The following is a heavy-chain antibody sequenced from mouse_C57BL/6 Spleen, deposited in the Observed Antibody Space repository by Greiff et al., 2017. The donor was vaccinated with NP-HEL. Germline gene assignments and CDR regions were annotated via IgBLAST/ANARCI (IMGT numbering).Heavy chain of an antibody. D-gene: IGHD3-3*01. Sequence: EVQLVESGGGLVKPGGSLKLSCAASVFTFSSYAMSWVRQTPEKSLEWVATISDGGSYTHYPDNVKGRFTISRDNAKNNLYLQMSHLKSEDTAMYYCAREGGTDWYFDVWGTGTTVTVSS. CDR2: ISDGGSYT. J-gene: IGHJ1*03. CDR1: VFTFSSYA. CDR3: AREGGTDWYFDV. V-gene: IGHV5-4*01.